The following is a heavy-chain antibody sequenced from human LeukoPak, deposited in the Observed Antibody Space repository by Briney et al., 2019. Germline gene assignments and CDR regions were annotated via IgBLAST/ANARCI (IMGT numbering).Heavy chain of an antibody. CDR2: ISGSGGST. V-gene: IGHV3-23*01. Sequence: GGSLRLSCAASGFTVSSNSLSWVRQAPGKGLEWVSAISGSGGSTYYADSVKGRFTISRDNSKNTLYLQMNSLRAEDTAVYYCAKGSPSPRAEYFQHWGQGTLVTVSS. CDR1: GFTVSSNS. J-gene: IGHJ1*01. CDR3: AKGSPSPRAEYFQH.